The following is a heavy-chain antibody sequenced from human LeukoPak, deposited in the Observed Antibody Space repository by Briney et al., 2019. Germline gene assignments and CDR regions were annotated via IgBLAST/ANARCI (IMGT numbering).Heavy chain of an antibody. V-gene: IGHV3-30-3*01. D-gene: IGHD4-17*01. CDR1: GFTFSSYA. CDR2: ISYDGSNK. CDR3: ARARTVTTALVGY. J-gene: IGHJ4*02. Sequence: TGGSLRLSCAASGFTFSSYAMHWVRQAPGKGLEWVAVISYDGSNKYYADSVKGRFTISRDNSKNTLYLQMNSLRAEDTAVYYCARARTVTTALVGYWGQRTLVTVSS.